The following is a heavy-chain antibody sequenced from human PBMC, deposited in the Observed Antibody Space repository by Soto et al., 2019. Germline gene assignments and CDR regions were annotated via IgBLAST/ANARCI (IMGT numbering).Heavy chain of an antibody. D-gene: IGHD1-26*01. J-gene: IGHJ4*02. CDR1: GGSFSGYY. V-gene: IGHV4-34*01. Sequence: PSETLSLTCAVYGGSFSGYYWSWIRQPPGKGLEWIGEINHSGSTNYNPSLKSRVTISVDTSKNQFSLKLSSVTAADTAVCYCARLVGATVSTFDYWGQGTLVTVSS. CDR3: ARLVGATVSTFDY. CDR2: INHSGST.